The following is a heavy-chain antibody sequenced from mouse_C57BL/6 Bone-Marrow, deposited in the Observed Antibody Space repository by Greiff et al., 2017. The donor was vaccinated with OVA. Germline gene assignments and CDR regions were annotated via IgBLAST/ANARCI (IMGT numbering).Heavy chain of an antibody. V-gene: IGHV2-5*01. CDR1: GFSLTSYG. CDR2: IWRGGST. CDR3: AKKCGSSYGRDYAMDY. J-gene: IGHJ4*01. Sequence: VQLQQSGPGLVQPSQRLSITCTVSGFSLTSYGVHWVRQSPGKGLEWLGVIWRGGSTDYNAAFMSRLSITKDNSKSQVFFKMNSLQADDNAIYYCAKKCGSSYGRDYAMDYWGQGTSVTVSS. D-gene: IGHD1-1*01.